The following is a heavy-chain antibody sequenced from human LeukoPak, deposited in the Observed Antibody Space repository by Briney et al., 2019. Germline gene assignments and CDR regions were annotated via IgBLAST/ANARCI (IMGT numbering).Heavy chain of an antibody. Sequence: PSETLSLTCAVYGGSFSGYYWSWIRQPPGKGLEWIGEINHSGSTNYNPSLKSRVTISVDTSKNQFSLKLSSVTAADTAVYYCALQDIGYSSGWPYAFDIWGQGTMVTVSS. V-gene: IGHV4-34*01. J-gene: IGHJ3*02. CDR3: ALQDIGYSSGWPYAFDI. CDR2: INHSGST. D-gene: IGHD6-19*01. CDR1: GGSFSGYY.